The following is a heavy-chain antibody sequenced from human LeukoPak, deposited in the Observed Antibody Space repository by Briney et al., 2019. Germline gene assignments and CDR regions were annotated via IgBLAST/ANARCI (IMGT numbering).Heavy chain of an antibody. J-gene: IGHJ6*03. CDR2: IYYSWST. D-gene: IGHD6-13*01. CDR1: GGSISSYY. Sequence: PSETLSLTCTVSGGSISSYYWSWIRQPPGKGLEWIGYIYYSWSTNYNPTLKSRVTISGHSSKNQSSLKLRSVTAADTAVYYCARDRVAEQLVGRKNIYYFMDVWGKGTTVTISS. CDR3: ARDRVAEQLVGRKNIYYFMDV. V-gene: IGHV4-59*01.